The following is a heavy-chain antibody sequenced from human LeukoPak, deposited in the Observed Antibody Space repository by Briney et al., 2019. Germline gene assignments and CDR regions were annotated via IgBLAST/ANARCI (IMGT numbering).Heavy chain of an antibody. D-gene: IGHD6-13*01. CDR1: GFTFDDYT. J-gene: IGHJ4*02. Sequence: PGGSLRLSCAASGFTFDDYTMHWVRQAPGKGLEWVSLISWDGGSTYYADSVKGRFTISRDNSKNSLYLQMNSLRTEDTALYYCAKDILGYSSSWHAFDYWGQGTLVTVSS. CDR3: AKDILGYSSSWHAFDY. V-gene: IGHV3-43*01. CDR2: ISWDGGST.